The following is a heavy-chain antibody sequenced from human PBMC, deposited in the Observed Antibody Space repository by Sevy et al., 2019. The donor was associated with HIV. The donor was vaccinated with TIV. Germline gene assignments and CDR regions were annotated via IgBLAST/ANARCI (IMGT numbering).Heavy chain of an antibody. D-gene: IGHD4-17*01. CDR1: GGTFSSYA. CDR2: IIPIFGTA. V-gene: IGHV1-69*13. J-gene: IGHJ6*02. CDR3: ARPTTVTRQRDHYYYYGMDV. Sequence: ASVKVSCKASGGTFSSYAISWVRQAPGQGLEWMGGIIPIFGTANYAQKFQGRVTITADESTSTAYMELSSLRSEDTAVYYCARPTTVTRQRDHYYYYGMDVWGQGTTVTVSS.